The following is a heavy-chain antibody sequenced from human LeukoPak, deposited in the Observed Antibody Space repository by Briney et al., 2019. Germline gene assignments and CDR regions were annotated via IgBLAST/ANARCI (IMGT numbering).Heavy chain of an antibody. CDR1: GYTFTSNY. V-gene: IGHV1-46*01. D-gene: IGHD3-10*01. CDR2: IYPRDGST. CDR3: ARHYYGSGSYLGPFDY. Sequence: ASVKVSCKASGYTFTSNYIHWVRQAPGQGLEWMGMIYPRDGSTSYAQKFQGRVTVTRDTSTSTVHMELSGLRSEDTAVYYCARHYYGSGSYLGPFDYWGQGTLVTVSS. J-gene: IGHJ4*02.